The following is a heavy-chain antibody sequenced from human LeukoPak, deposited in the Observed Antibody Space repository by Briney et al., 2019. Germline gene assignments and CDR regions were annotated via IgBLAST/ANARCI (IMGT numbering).Heavy chain of an antibody. D-gene: IGHD7-27*01. V-gene: IGHV3-74*01. CDR1: GITFSNYC. CDR2: IHSDGSST. J-gene: IGHJ3*02. CDR3: ARGELGTAFDAFDI. Sequence: GGTLRLSCEASGITFSNYCMHWVRHAPGKGLLWVSRIHSDGSSTTSADSVKGRFTISRDNAENTLYLQMNSLRAEDTAVYYCARGELGTAFDAFDIWGQGTMVTVSS.